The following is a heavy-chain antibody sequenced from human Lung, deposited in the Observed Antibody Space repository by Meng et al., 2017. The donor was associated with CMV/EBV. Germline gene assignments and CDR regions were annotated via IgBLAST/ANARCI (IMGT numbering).Heavy chain of an antibody. D-gene: IGHD4-17*01. CDR1: GGTYSTYG. CDR2: IITLFGTP. CDR3: ARSLMTTVTTLGY. Sequence: SVKVSXKASGGTYSTYGISWVRQAPGQGLEWMGGIITLFGTPNYAQRFQGRVTITTDESTSTTYMELRSLRSEDTAVYYCARSLMTTVTTLGYWGQGTPVTVSS. J-gene: IGHJ4*02. V-gene: IGHV1-69*05.